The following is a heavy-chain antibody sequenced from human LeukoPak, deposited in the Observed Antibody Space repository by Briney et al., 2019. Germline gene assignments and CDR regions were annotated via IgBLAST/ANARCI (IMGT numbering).Heavy chain of an antibody. V-gene: IGHV1-8*01. CDR3: ARGGTYCSGGSCYQNWFDP. CDR1: GYTFTSYD. Sequence: ASVKVSCKASGYTFTSYDINWVRQATGQGLEGMGWMNPNSGNTGYARKLQGRVTMTRNTSISTAYMELSSLRSEDTAVYYCARGGTYCSGGSCYQNWFDPWDQGTLVTVSS. J-gene: IGHJ5*02. D-gene: IGHD2-15*01. CDR2: MNPNSGNT.